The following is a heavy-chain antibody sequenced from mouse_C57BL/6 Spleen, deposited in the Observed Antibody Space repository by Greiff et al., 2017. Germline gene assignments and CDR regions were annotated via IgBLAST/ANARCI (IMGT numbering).Heavy chain of an antibody. CDR2: IKPSNGGT. D-gene: IGHD1-1*01. J-gene: IGHJ4*01. CDR3: ARFSTTVVGAMDY. V-gene: IGHV1-53*01. CDR1: GYTFTSYW. Sequence: QVQLQQSGTELVKPGASVKLSCKASGYTFTSYWMRYVKQRPGQGLVWIGNIKPSNGGTNYNEKFKSKATLTVDKSYSTAYMQLSSLTSEDSAVYYCARFSTTVVGAMDYWGQGTSVTVSS.